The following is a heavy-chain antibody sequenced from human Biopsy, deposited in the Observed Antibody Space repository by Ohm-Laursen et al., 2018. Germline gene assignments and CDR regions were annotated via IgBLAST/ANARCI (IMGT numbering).Heavy chain of an antibody. D-gene: IGHD4/OR15-4a*01. V-gene: IGHV3-66*01. Sequence: SLRLSCAASGFTVYNNYMTWVRQAPGKGLEWVSLIYSGGDTRYADSVKGRFTISRGSSKNTLYLQLNSLGAEDTAIYYCAGSSPGANDYFQHWGQGTLVTVSS. CDR2: IYSGGDT. J-gene: IGHJ1*01. CDR1: GFTVYNNY. CDR3: AGSSPGANDYFQH.